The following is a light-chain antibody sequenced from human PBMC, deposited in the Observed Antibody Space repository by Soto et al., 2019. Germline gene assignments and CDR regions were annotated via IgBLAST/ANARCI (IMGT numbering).Light chain of an antibody. Sequence: EIVLTQSPGTLSLSPGERATLSCRASQSVSSTYIAWYQQNPGQAPRLLIYGASNRATGIPDRFSGSASGTDFTLTFSRLEPEFFAVYFCHQYGRSPPFTFGHVTKVEIK. CDR3: HQYGRSPPFT. J-gene: IGKJ2*01. CDR1: QSVSSTY. CDR2: GAS. V-gene: IGKV3-20*01.